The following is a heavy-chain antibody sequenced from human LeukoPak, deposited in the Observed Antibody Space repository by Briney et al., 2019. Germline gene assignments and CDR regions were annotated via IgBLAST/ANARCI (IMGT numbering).Heavy chain of an antibody. CDR3: ARRTSHSYFDS. V-gene: IGHV3-11*01. D-gene: IGHD3/OR15-3a*01. Sequence: GGSLRLSCAAAGFTFSDYYMGWVRPAPGKGLEWISYISGGGDTIYAADSLKGRFTISRDNAKNSLHLQMNSLRSEDTAVYYCARRTSHSYFDSWGQGTLVTVSS. CDR2: ISGGGDTI. CDR1: GFTFSDYY. J-gene: IGHJ4*02.